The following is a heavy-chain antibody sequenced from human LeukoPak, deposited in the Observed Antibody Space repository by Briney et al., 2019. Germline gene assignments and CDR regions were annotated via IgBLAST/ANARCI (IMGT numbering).Heavy chain of an antibody. CDR3: ARGVRYSSGYYYYYYYMDV. Sequence: GGSLRLSCAASGFTFSDYYMSWIRQAPGKGLEWVSYISSSGSTIYYADSVKGRFTISRDNAKNSLYLQMNSLRAEDTAVYYCARGVRYSSGYYYYYYYMDVWGKGTTVTISS. CDR2: ISSSGSTI. CDR1: GFTFSDYY. V-gene: IGHV3-11*01. D-gene: IGHD3-22*01. J-gene: IGHJ6*03.